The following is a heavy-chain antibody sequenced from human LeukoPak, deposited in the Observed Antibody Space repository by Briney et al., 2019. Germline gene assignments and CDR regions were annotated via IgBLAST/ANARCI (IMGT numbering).Heavy chain of an antibody. J-gene: IGHJ3*02. CDR1: GGSFSGYY. CDR2: INHSGNT. V-gene: IGHV4-34*01. D-gene: IGHD3-9*01. CDR3: ARHRNVLRYFDWSPTHAFDI. Sequence: SETLSLTCAVYGGSFSGYYWSWIRKPPGKGLEWIGEINHSGNTNYNPSLKSRVTISVDTSKNQFSLKLSSVTAADTAVYYCARHRNVLRYFDWSPTHAFDIWGQGTMVTVSS.